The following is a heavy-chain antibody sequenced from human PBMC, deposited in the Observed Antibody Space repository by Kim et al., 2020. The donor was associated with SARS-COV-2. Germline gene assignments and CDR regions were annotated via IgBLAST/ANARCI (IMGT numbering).Heavy chain of an antibody. Sequence: GGSLRLSCAASAFTLSDFSMHWVRQAPAQVHVWVSRSISVWSSTSYAGSVKDRVSISTNHFEDPPYLQRNSLTASDPALTFCARAARGYVDYWGQGTL. V-gene: IGHV3-74*01. CDR2: SISVWSST. CDR3: ARAARGYVDY. CDR1: AFTLSDFS. J-gene: IGHJ4*01.